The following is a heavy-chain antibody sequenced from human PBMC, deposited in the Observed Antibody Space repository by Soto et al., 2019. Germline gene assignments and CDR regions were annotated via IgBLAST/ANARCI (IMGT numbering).Heavy chain of an antibody. D-gene: IGHD5-18*01. Sequence: GESLKISCKGSGYNFATYWIAWVRQLPGKGPEWMGIIYPGDSDTSYSPSFRGQVTISVDKSISTAYLQWNSLKASDTAVYYCARRGYSYGLDVWGQGTKVTVSS. CDR2: IYPGDSDT. V-gene: IGHV5-51*01. J-gene: IGHJ6*02. CDR1: GYNFATYW. CDR3: ARRGYSYGLDV.